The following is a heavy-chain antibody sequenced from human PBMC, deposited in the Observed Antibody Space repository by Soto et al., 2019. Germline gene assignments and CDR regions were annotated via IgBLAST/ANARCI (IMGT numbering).Heavy chain of an antibody. CDR1: GYTFTNYW. D-gene: IGHD3-10*01. J-gene: IGHJ4*02. V-gene: IGHV5-51*01. Sequence: LKISFKGSGYTFTNYWIGWVRQMPGKGLEWMGIIYPGDSETRYSPSFQGQVTMSADKSISTAYLQWSSLKASDSAMYYCARKYYYGAGTLDYWGQATLVTVSS. CDR2: IYPGDSET. CDR3: ARKYYYGAGTLDY.